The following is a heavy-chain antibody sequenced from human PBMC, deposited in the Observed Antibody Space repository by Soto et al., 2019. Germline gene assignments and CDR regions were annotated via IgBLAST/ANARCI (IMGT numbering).Heavy chain of an antibody. J-gene: IGHJ4*02. CDR2: IYPGDSDT. CDR1: GYSFTSYW. CDR3: ATPRYYDNSGYYPYFFDY. D-gene: IGHD3-22*01. V-gene: IGHV5-51*01. Sequence: PGESLKISCKGSGYSFTSYWIGWVRQMPGKGLEWMGIIYPGDSDTRYSPSFQGQVTISADKSISTAYLQWSSLKASDTAMYYCATPRYYDNSGYYPYFFDYWGQGTLVTVSS.